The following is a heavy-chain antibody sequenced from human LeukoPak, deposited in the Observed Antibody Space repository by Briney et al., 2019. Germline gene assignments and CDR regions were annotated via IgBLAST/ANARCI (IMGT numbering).Heavy chain of an antibody. CDR3: ARDYRNYGPDY. CDR2: ISTGNGNT. Sequence: ASVKVSCKASGYTFTNYGFSWVRQAPGQGLEWMGWISTGNGNTNYAQKLQGRVTMTTDTSTSTAYMELRSLRSDDTAVYYCARDYRNYGPDYWGQGTLVTVSS. D-gene: IGHD4-11*01. V-gene: IGHV1-18*01. CDR1: GYTFTNYG. J-gene: IGHJ4*02.